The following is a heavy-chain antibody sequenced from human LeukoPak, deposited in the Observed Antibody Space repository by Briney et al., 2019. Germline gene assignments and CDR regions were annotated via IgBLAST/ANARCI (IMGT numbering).Heavy chain of an antibody. D-gene: IGHD2-15*01. CDR1: GGSVSSGY. CDR2: ISDSGIT. V-gene: IGHV4-4*09. Sequence: PSETLSLTCTVSGGSVSSGYWTWIRQSPGKGLEWIGYISDSGITDYNPSLKSRLTISVDTSNNQFSLNLNSVTAADTAVYYCAGRGHRYSRDWGLGILVTVSS. CDR3: AGRGHRYSRD. J-gene: IGHJ1*01.